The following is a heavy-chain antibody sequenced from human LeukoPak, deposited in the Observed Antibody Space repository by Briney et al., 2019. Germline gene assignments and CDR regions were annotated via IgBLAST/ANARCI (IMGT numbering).Heavy chain of an antibody. CDR1: GGSFSGYY. CDR2: IYYSGIT. D-gene: IGHD3-22*01. Sequence: SETLSLTCAVYGGSFSGYYWSWIRQPPGKELEWIGSIYYSGITYYNPSLTSRVTISVDTSKNQFSLNVTSVTAADTAVYYCSQAGISGWLDFGCWGQGTRVTVSS. CDR3: SQAGISGWLDFGC. J-gene: IGHJ4*02. V-gene: IGHV4-34*01.